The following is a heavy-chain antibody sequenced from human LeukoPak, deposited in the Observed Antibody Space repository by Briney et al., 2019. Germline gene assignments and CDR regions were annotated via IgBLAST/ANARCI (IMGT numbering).Heavy chain of an antibody. CDR1: GGSISGYY. CDR2: IYYSGST. J-gene: IGHJ4*02. CDR3: ARGAGAGYNLQPFDY. D-gene: IGHD5-24*01. Sequence: SETLSLTCTVSGGSISGYYWSWIRQPPGKGLEWIGYIYYSGSTKYNPSLKSRVSISVDTSKNQFSLKLSSVTAADTAVYYCARGAGAGYNLQPFDYWGQGTLVTVSS. V-gene: IGHV4-59*08.